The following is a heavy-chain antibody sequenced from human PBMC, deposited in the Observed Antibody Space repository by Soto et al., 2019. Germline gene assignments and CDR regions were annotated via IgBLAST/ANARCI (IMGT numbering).Heavy chain of an antibody. D-gene: IGHD2-2*01. Sequence: QVQLVQSGAEVKKPGSSVKLSCKASGGPFSSYHISWVRQAPGQGLEWVGRIIPILGRANNAQHFQGRVTITADTSTKRAYMELSSLTSEYTAGYYCAKVGGPTSSDWFDPGGHGTLVSVSS. CDR1: GGPFSSYH. CDR2: IIPILGRA. J-gene: IGHJ5*02. CDR3: AKVGGPTSSDWFDP. V-gene: IGHV1-69*08.